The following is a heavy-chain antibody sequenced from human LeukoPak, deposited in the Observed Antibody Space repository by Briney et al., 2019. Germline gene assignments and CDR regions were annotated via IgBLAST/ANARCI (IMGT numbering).Heavy chain of an antibody. D-gene: IGHD2-2*01. Sequence: GGSLGLSCAASGFTFSRYSMNWVRQAPGKGLEWVSSISSSSSYIYYADSVKGRFTISRDNAKNSLYLQMNSLRAEDTAVYYCARDRDIVVVPAILGWFDPWGQGTLVTVSS. J-gene: IGHJ5*02. CDR3: ARDRDIVVVPAILGWFDP. CDR1: GFTFSRYS. CDR2: ISSSSSYI. V-gene: IGHV3-21*01.